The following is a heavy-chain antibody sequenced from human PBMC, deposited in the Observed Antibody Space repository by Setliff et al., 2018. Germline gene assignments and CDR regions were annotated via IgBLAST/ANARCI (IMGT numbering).Heavy chain of an antibody. D-gene: IGHD2-2*01. CDR3: ARAPLMVVVPPDAHRFDP. CDR2: TIPSFGST. V-gene: IGHV1-69*05. J-gene: IGHJ5*02. Sequence: SVKVSCKASGGTFRSYGISWVRQAPGQGLEWMGGTIPSFGSTNYAQKFQDRVTIITDESTSTAYMELSSLRTEDTAVYYCARAPLMVVVPPDAHRFDPWGQGTLVIVSS. CDR1: GGTFRSYG.